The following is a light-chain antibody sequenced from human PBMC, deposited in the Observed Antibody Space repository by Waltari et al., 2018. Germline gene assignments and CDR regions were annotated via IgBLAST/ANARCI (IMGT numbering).Light chain of an antibody. Sequence: EIELTQSPATLSASPGERVTLSCRASQGISNNLVWYQHKPGQSPRLLIYGASARATGVPARFSGSGYRTEFTLTISSLQSEDFAVYYCQHYNNRPPYSFGQGTKLDIK. V-gene: IGKV3-15*01. CDR3: QHYNNRPPYS. CDR1: QGISNN. CDR2: GAS. J-gene: IGKJ2*03.